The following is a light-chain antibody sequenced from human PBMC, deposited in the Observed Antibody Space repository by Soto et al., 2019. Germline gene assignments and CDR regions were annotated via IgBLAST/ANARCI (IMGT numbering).Light chain of an antibody. CDR2: GAS. J-gene: IGKJ5*01. V-gene: IGKV3-15*01. CDR3: QQYNTWPPIT. CDR1: QSVSSK. Sequence: EIVMTQSPATLSVSPGERATLSCRASQSVSSKLGWYQQKPGQAPRLLIYGASTRATGIPARFSGSGSGTEFTLTISSLQSEDFAVYYCQQYNTWPPITFGQGTRLEIK.